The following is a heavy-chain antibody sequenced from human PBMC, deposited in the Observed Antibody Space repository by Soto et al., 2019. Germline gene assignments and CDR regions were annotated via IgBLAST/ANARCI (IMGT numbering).Heavy chain of an antibody. J-gene: IGHJ5*02. CDR3: ARNGDCTRPGCIVGWFDP. Sequence: SETLSLTCTVSGDSITRGAYYWTWIRQHPGKGLEWIGYTSNTGRTNYNPSLKSRLSISLDTSENQFSLKLTSVTAADTAIYYCARNGDCTRPGCIVGWFDPWGPGTLVTVS. CDR1: GDSITRGAYY. V-gene: IGHV4-31*03. CDR2: TSNTGRT. D-gene: IGHD2-8*01.